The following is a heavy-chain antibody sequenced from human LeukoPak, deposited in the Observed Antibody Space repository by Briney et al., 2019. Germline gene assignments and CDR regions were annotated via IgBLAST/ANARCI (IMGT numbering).Heavy chain of an antibody. D-gene: IGHD3-22*01. CDR3: TRHGGRDYYDSSEDAFDI. V-gene: IGHV4-34*01. CDR2: INHSGST. J-gene: IGHJ3*02. CDR1: GGSFSGYY. Sequence: SETLSLTCAVYGGSFSGYYWSWIRQPPGKGLEWIGEINHSGSTNYNPSLKSRVTISVDTSKNQFSLKLSSVTAADTAVYYCTRHGGRDYYDSSEDAFDIWGQGTMVIVSS.